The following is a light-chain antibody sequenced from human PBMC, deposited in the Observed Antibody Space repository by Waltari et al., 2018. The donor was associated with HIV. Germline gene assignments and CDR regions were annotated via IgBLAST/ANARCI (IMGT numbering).Light chain of an antibody. CDR3: SSYATGNTYV. Sequence: QSALTQPASVSGSPGQSITIPCPGPNSAIGKYNLVSWYQQHPGRVPKVLIFEVTTRPSGISHRFSGSKSDNTASLTISGLQAEDEADYYCSSYATGNTYVFGTGTSVTVL. V-gene: IGLV2-23*02. CDR1: NSAIGKYNL. CDR2: EVT. J-gene: IGLJ1*01.